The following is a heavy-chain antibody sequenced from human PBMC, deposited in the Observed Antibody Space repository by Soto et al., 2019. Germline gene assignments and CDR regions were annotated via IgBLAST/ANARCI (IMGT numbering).Heavy chain of an antibody. D-gene: IGHD6-6*01. CDR1: GCTLSSYG. V-gene: IGHV3-30*03. Sequence: GGSLRLSCAASGCTLSSYGMHWVRQAPGKGLEWVAVISYDGSNKYYADSVKGRFTISRDNSKNTLYLQMNSLRSEDTAVYYCATDEYSSPSWGQGTLVTVSS. CDR3: ATDEYSSPS. J-gene: IGHJ5*02. CDR2: ISYDGSNK.